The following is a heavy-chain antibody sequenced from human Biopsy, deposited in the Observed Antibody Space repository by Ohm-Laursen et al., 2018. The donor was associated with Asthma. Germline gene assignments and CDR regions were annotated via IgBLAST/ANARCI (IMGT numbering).Heavy chain of an antibody. CDR3: ASDFPKDYARYNFQF. J-gene: IGHJ4*02. CDR2: HDHEEGGT. V-gene: IGHV1-24*01. D-gene: IGHD4-17*01. CDR1: GYSLTDLS. Sequence: GASVNVSCKISGYSLTDLSMHWVRQAPGQGLEWMGGHDHEEGGTVNARRFQGRVTMTEDTSTDTAYMELSSLSSDDTAVYYCASDFPKDYARYNFQFWGQGTLVTVSS.